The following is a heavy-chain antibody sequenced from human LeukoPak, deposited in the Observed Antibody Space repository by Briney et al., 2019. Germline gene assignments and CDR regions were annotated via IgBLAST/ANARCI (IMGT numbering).Heavy chain of an antibody. Sequence: GGSLRLSCAASGFTFSSYSMNWVRQAPGKGLEWVSSISSSSSYIYYADSVKGRFTISRDNAKNSLYLQMNSLRAEDTAVYYCARDRGGATTLRHGAFDIWGQGTMVTVSS. CDR3: ARDRGGATTLRHGAFDI. CDR1: GFTFSSYS. V-gene: IGHV3-21*01. J-gene: IGHJ3*02. CDR2: ISSSSSYI. D-gene: IGHD1-26*01.